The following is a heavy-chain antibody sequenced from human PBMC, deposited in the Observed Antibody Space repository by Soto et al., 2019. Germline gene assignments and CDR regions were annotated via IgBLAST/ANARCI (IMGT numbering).Heavy chain of an antibody. CDR2: IIPILGIA. CDR3: TLWTEPYYYGMDV. J-gene: IGHJ6*02. V-gene: IGHV1-69*02. D-gene: IGHD2-21*01. Sequence: QVQLVQSGAEVKKPGSSVKVSCKASGGTFSSYTISWVRQAPGQGLEWMGRIIPILGIANYAQKFQGRVTITADKSTSTAYMELSSLRSEDTAVYYCTLWTEPYYYGMDVWGQGTTVTVSS. CDR1: GGTFSSYT.